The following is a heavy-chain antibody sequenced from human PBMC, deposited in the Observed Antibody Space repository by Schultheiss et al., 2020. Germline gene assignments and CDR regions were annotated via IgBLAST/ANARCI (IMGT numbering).Heavy chain of an antibody. D-gene: IGHD3-3*01. Sequence: GSLKISCAASGFTFSSYSMNWVRQAPGKGLEWVSYISSSSSTIYYADSVKGRFTISRDNAKNSLYLQMNSLRDEDTAVYYCARGDYDFWSGIGYGYYYMDVWGKGTTVTVSS. CDR3: ARGDYDFWSGIGYGYYYMDV. J-gene: IGHJ6*03. V-gene: IGHV3-48*02. CDR1: GFTFSSYS. CDR2: ISSSSSTI.